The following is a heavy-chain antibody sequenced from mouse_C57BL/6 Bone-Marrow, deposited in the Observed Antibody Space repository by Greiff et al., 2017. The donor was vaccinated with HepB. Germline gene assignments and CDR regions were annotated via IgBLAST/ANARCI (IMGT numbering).Heavy chain of an antibody. D-gene: IGHD1-1*01. CDR1: GFTFSSYG. Sequence: EVQVVESGGDLVKPGGSLKLSCAASGFTFSSYGMSWVRQTPDKRLEWVATISSGGSYTYYPDSVKGRFTISRDNAKNTLYLQMSSLKSEDTAMYYCARITTVVYFDVWGTGTTVTVSS. V-gene: IGHV5-6*01. CDR2: ISSGGSYT. J-gene: IGHJ1*03. CDR3: ARITTVVYFDV.